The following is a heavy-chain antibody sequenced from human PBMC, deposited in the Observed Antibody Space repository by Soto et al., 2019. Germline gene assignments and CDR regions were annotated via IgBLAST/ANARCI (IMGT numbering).Heavy chain of an antibody. Sequence: QVQLVESGGGVVQPGRSLKLSCLASGFTFNDYAMHWVRQAPGKGLEWVALISYDESNKDYADSVKGRFTISRDNSKNALYLQINSLRSEDTAVYYCAKLRLATYDFWGGCDSWGQGTLVTLSS. J-gene: IGHJ4*02. CDR2: ISYDESNK. CDR3: AKLRLATYDFWGGCDS. V-gene: IGHV3-30*18. CDR1: GFTFNDYA. D-gene: IGHD3-3*01.